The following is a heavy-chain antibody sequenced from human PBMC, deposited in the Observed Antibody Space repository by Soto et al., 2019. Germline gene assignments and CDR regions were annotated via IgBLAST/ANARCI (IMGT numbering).Heavy chain of an antibody. CDR1: GGSISSSSYY. Sequence: SETLSLTCTVSGGSISSSSYYWGWIRQHPGKEQERIGSIYYSGSTYYNTSLKSRVTISVDTSKNQFSLKLFSVTAADTAVYFCARQADIVLMVYADDNWFDPWGQGTQVT. D-gene: IGHD2-8*01. V-gene: IGHV4-39*01. CDR2: IYYSGST. J-gene: IGHJ5*02. CDR3: ARQADIVLMVYADDNWFDP.